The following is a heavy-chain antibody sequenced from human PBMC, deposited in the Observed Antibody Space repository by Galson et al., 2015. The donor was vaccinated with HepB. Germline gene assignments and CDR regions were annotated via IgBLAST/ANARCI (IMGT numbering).Heavy chain of an antibody. CDR2: IYYSGST. D-gene: IGHD3-22*01. CDR1: GGSISSGGYY. V-gene: IGHV4-31*03. CDR3: ASEGGIYDSTASGAFDI. Sequence: QVQLQESGPGLVKPSQTLSLTCTVSGGSISSGGYYWSWIRQHPGKGLEWIGYIYYSGSTYYNPSLKGRVTISVDTSKNQFSLKLSSVTAADTAVYYCASEGGIYDSTASGAFDIWGQGTMVTVSS. J-gene: IGHJ3*02.